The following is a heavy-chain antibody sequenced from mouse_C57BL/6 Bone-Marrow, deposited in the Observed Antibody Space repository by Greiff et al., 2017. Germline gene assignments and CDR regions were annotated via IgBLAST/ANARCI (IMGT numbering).Heavy chain of an antibody. CDR1: GYTFTDYE. V-gene: IGHV1-15*01. CDR2: IDPETGGT. D-gene: IGHD1-1*01. Sequence: VKLQQSGAELVRPGASVTLSCKASGYTFTDYEMHWVKQTPVHGLEWIGAIDPETGGTAYNQKFKGKAILTADKSSSTAYMELRSLTSEDSAVYYCTRRGSSYNYWGQGTTLTVSS. CDR3: TRRGSSYNY. J-gene: IGHJ2*01.